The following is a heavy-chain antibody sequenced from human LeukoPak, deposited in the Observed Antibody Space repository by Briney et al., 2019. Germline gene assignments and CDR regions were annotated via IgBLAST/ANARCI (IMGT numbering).Heavy chain of an antibody. J-gene: IGHJ4*02. D-gene: IGHD2-2*01. CDR3: ARDGPTAAPFDS. V-gene: IGHV1-46*01. CDR1: GYRFTSYD. CDR2: INPSGGST. Sequence: ASVKVSCKASGYRFTSYDMHWVRQAPGQGLEWMGIINPSGGSTSYAQRFQGRVAMTRDTSTTTVYMEVNSLTSEDTAVYFCARDGPTAAPFDSWGQGTLVTVSS.